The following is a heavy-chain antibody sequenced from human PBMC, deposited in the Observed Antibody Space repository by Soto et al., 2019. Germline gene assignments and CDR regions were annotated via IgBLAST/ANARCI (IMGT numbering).Heavy chain of an antibody. CDR3: ASLMSSGYYYGMDV. V-gene: IGHV1-69*02. CDR1: GGTFSSYT. CDR2: IIPILGIA. D-gene: IGHD3-10*01. J-gene: IGHJ6*02. Sequence: QVQLVQSVAEVKKPGSSVKVSCKASGGTFSSYTISWVRQAPGQGLEWMGRIIPILGIANYAQKFQVRVTITADKSTSTAYMELSSLRSEDTAVYYCASLMSSGYYYGMDVWGQGTTVTVSS.